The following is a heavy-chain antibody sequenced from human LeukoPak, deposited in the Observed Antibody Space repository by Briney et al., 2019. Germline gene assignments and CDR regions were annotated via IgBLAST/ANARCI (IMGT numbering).Heavy chain of an antibody. CDR1: GFTFRSYW. D-gene: IGHD6-19*01. CDR3: ARSTGRYPFPDY. J-gene: IGHJ4*02. CDR2: TNKNAGEK. Sequence: GGSLRLSCAAPGFTFRSYWMSWVRQAPGKGLEWVASTNKNAGEKHYVDSVKGRFTISRDNAKNSLYLQMNTLRAEDTAVYYCARSTGRYPFPDYWGQGTLVTVSS. V-gene: IGHV3-7*01.